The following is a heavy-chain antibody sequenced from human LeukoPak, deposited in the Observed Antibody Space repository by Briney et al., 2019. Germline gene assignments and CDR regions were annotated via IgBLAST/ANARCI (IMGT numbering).Heavy chain of an antibody. J-gene: IGHJ4*02. CDR2: IYSGGST. CDR3: ARGTAYYYGSGSYYNVDY. D-gene: IGHD3-10*01. CDR1: GFTVSSNY. Sequence: PGGSLRLSCAASGFTVSSNYMSWVRQAPGKGLEWVSVIYSGGSTYYADSVKGRFTVSRDNSKNTLYLQMNSLGAEDTAVYYCARGTAYYYGSGSYYNVDYWGQGTLVTVSS. V-gene: IGHV3-66*01.